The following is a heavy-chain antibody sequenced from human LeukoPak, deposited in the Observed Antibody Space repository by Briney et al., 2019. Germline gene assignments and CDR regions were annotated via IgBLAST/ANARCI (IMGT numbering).Heavy chain of an antibody. CDR1: GYTFTSYG. V-gene: IGHV1-18*01. J-gene: IGHJ6*03. CDR3: ARARGGSSWYRGDYYYMDV. D-gene: IGHD6-13*01. CDR2: ISPYNGNT. Sequence: ASVKVSCKASGYTFTSYGISWVRQAPGQGLEWMGWISPYNGNTNYEQKFQDRVTMTTDTSTSTGYMELRSLKSDDTAVYYCARARGGSSWYRGDYYYMDVWGKGTTVTISS.